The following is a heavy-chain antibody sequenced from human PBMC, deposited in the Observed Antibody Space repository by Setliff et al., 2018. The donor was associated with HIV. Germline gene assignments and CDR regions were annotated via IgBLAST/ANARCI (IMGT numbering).Heavy chain of an antibody. CDR3: ARDQGLTVTHSDDAFDI. CDR1: GGTFSSYA. J-gene: IGHJ3*02. D-gene: IGHD4-17*01. CDR2: IIPIFGTA. V-gene: IGHV1-69*13. Sequence: ASVKVSCKASGGTFSSYAISWVRQAPGQGLEWMGGIIPIFGTANYAQKFQGRVTITADESTSTAYMELSSLRSEDTAVYYCARDQGLTVTHSDDAFDIWGQGTMVTVS.